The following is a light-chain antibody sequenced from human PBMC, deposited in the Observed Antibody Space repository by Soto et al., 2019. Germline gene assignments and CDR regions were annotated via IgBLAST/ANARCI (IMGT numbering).Light chain of an antibody. CDR2: DAS. CDR3: QEYSDSSWT. Sequence: DIQVTQSPSTLSGSVVDRVTITFRASQSIDNKLAWYQRKPGKAPKLLIYDASTLESGVPSTFDGSGFGTEFTLTISSLQPDDFATYYCQEYSDSSWTFGQGTKVDIK. V-gene: IGKV1-5*01. CDR1: QSIDNK. J-gene: IGKJ1*01.